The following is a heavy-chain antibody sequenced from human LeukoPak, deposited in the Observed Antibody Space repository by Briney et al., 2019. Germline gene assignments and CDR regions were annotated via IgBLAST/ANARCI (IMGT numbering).Heavy chain of an antibody. CDR3: ARWSQYDILTGSKIEAFGI. V-gene: IGHV3-13*01. Sequence: PGGSLRLSCAASGFTFSSYDMHWVRQATGKGLEWVSAIGTAGDTYYPGSVKGRFTISRENAKNSLYLQMNSLRAGDTAVYYCARWSQYDILTGSKIEAFGIWGQGTMVTVSS. D-gene: IGHD3-9*01. CDR1: GFTFSSYD. CDR2: IGTAGDT. J-gene: IGHJ3*02.